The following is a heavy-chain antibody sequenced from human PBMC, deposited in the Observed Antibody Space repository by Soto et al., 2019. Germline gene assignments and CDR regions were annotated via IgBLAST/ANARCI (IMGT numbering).Heavy chain of an antibody. J-gene: IGHJ6*02. CDR2: IIPVFGRV. CDR3: ANSRGRTFLGYNGIDI. D-gene: IGHD3-16*01. Sequence: QVQLVQSGPEVKKTGTSVKVSCKASGGTFSSRAISWVRQAPGQGLEWMGGIIPVFGRVNYAEKFQDRVTITADETTGRVYMELSSLRYEDTAPYYSANSRGRTFLGYNGIDIWGQGTTGSVSS. CDR1: GGTFSSRA. V-gene: IGHV1-69*01.